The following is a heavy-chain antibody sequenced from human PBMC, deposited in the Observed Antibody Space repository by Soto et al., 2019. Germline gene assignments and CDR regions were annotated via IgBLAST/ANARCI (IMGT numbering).Heavy chain of an antibody. D-gene: IGHD5-12*01. CDR3: VRVVAIPGYPDN. CDR2: IVPIVDTS. V-gene: IGHV1-69*12. J-gene: IGHJ4*02. CDR1: GGTFSSYA. Sequence: QVQLVQSGAEVRQPASSVKVSCKTSGGTFSSYAISWVRQAPGQGLEWMGGIVPIVDTSTYAQKFQGRVTITAGESTRTAYMELSSLRSDDTAIYYCVRVVAIPGYPDNWGQGTLVTVSS.